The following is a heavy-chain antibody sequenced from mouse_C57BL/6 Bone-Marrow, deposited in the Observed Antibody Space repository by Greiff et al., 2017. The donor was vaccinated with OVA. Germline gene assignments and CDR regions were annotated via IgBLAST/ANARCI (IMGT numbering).Heavy chain of an antibody. CDR3: AIDSPFAY. D-gene: IGHD3-2*01. J-gene: IGHJ3*01. CDR1: GYTFTSYT. V-gene: IGHV1-4*01. Sequence: VKLMESGAELARPGASVKMSCKASGYTFTSYTMHWVKQRPGQGLEWIGYINPSSGYTKYNQKFKDKATLTADKSSSTAYMQLSSLTSEDSAVYYCAIDSPFAYWGQGTLVTVSA. CDR2: INPSSGYT.